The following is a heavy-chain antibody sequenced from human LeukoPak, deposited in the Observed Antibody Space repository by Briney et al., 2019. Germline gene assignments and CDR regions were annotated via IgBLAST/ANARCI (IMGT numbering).Heavy chain of an antibody. CDR2: INAGNGNT. CDR3: ARPYCSSTSCWYYFDY. Sequence: VASGKVSCKASGYTFTSNAMHWVRQAPGQRLEWMGWINAGNGNTKYSQKFKGRVTITRDTSASTAYMELSSLRSEDTAVYYCARPYCSSTSCWYYFDYWGQGTLVTVSS. V-gene: IGHV1-3*01. D-gene: IGHD2-2*01. CDR1: GYTFTSNA. J-gene: IGHJ4*02.